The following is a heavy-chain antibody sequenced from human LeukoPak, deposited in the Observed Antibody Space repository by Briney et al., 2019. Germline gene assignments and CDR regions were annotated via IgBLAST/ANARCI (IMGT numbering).Heavy chain of an antibody. CDR2: TYYRSKWYN. Sequence: SQTLSLNCAISGDSVSSNSAAWNWFRQSPSRGLEWLGRTYYRSKWYNDYAVSVKSQITINPDTSKNQFSLQLNSVTPEDTAVYYCARDSGPGYSSSWYDYWGQGTLVTVSS. V-gene: IGHV6-1*01. CDR1: GDSVSSNSAA. J-gene: IGHJ4*02. D-gene: IGHD6-13*01. CDR3: ARDSGPGYSSSWYDY.